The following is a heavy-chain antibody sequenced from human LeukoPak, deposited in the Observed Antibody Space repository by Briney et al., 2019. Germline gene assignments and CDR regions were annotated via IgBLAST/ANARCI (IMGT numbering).Heavy chain of an antibody. CDR3: VRAREVTYYFDY. D-gene: IGHD6-6*01. Sequence: GGSLRLSCAASGFTFSSYGMHWVRQAPGKGLEYVSAISSNGGSTYYADSVKGRFTISRDNSKNTLYLQMSSLRTEDTAVYYCVRAREVTYYFDYWGQGTLVTVSS. CDR1: GFTFSSYG. CDR2: ISSNGGST. J-gene: IGHJ4*02. V-gene: IGHV3-64D*06.